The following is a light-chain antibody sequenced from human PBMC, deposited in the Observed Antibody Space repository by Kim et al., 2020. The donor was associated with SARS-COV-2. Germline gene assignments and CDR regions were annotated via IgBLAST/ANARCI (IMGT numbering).Light chain of an antibody. J-gene: IGLJ2*01. CDR3: DSRENTGSHIL. CDR1: SLSTYH. CDR2: GYN. V-gene: IGLV3-19*01. Sequence: LGQTVRTTCQGDSLSTYHASWTQQKPGPAPVLVIYGYNNRHSGIPDRFSGSTSGDTSSFTITGAQAEDESDYYCDSRENTGSHILFGGGTQLTVL.